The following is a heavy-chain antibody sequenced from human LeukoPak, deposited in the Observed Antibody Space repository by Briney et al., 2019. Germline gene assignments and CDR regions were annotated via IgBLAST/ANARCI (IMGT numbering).Heavy chain of an antibody. CDR1: GGTFSSYA. D-gene: IGHD2-2*01. CDR2: IIPIFGTA. J-gene: IGHJ4*02. CDR3: ASGACSRTSCYSLDY. V-gene: IGHV1-69*05. Sequence: SVKVSCKASGGTFSSYAISWVRQAPGQGLEWMGRIIPIFGTANYAQKFQGRVTITTDESTSTAYMELSSLRSEDTAVYYCASGACSRTSCYSLDYWGQGTLVTVPS.